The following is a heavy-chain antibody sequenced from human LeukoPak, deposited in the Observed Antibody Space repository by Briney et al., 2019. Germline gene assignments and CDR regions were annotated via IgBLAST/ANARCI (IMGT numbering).Heavy chain of an antibody. J-gene: IGHJ3*01. D-gene: IGHD3-22*01. CDR3: ARDGADNSGYYFGSL. Sequence: PGGSLRLSCAASGFTVRSSYMSWVRQAPGKGLEWVSVIYSGGSPDYADSAKGRFTISTDNSKNTLCLQMNSLRVEDTAVYYCARDGADNSGYYFGSLWGQGTVVTVSP. CDR1: GFTVRSSY. CDR2: IYSGGSP. V-gene: IGHV3-53*01.